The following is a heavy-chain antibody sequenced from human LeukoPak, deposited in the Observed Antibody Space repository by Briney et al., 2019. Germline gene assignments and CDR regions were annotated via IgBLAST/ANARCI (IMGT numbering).Heavy chain of an antibody. CDR1: GFTFSSYW. CDR3: ASSTQISKYADY. V-gene: IGHV3-74*01. J-gene: IGHJ4*02. D-gene: IGHD2-2*01. Sequence: GGSLRLSCAASGFTFSSYWMHWVRQAQGKGLVWFSRINSDGSITTYADSVRGRFTISRDNAKSTLYLQMNSLRAEDTAVYYCASSTQISKYADYWGQGALVTVSS. CDR2: INSDGSIT.